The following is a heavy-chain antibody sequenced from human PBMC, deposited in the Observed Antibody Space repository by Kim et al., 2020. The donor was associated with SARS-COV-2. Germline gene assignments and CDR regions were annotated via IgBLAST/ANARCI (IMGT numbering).Heavy chain of an antibody. CDR3: ARGRLGYSYGYYYYYGMDV. V-gene: IGHV4-34*01. J-gene: IGHJ6*02. CDR2: INHSGST. D-gene: IGHD5-18*01. Sequence: SETLSLTCAVYGWSFSGYYWSWIRQPPGKGLEWIGEINHSGSTNYNPSLKSRVTISIDTSKNQFSLKLSSVTAADTAVYYCARGRLGYSYGYYYYYGMDVWGQGTTVTVSS. CDR1: GWSFSGYY.